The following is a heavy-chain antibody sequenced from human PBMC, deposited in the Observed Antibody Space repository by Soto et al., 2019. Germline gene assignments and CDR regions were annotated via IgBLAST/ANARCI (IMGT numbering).Heavy chain of an antibody. V-gene: IGHV3-30*18. CDR3: AKGGGGGGSWKCDDFEI. D-gene: IGHD2-15*01. J-gene: IGHJ6*01. Sequence: GGSQRLSCAASGFTLSSYGMHCVRQAPGRGLEWGGVISYDGSNKYYADSVKGRFTISRDNSKNTLYLQMNSLRAEDTVVYYCAKGGGGGGSWKCDDFEIWGQGTTVTVSS. CDR2: ISYDGSNK. CDR1: GFTLSSYG.